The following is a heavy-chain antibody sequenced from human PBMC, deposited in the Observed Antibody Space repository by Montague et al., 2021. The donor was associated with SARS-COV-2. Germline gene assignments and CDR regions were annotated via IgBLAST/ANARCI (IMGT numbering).Heavy chain of an antibody. Sequence: VKPTQTLTLTCTFPGFSLSTSGMCVSWIRQPPGKALEWLARIDWDDDKYYSTSLKTRLTISKDTSKNQVVLTMTNMDPVDTATYYCARTHYDILPGYYYDMDVWGQGTTVTVSS. CDR3: ARTHYDILPGYYYDMDV. CDR1: GFSLSTSGMC. D-gene: IGHD3-9*01. J-gene: IGHJ6*02. V-gene: IGHV2-70*11. CDR2: IDWDDDK.